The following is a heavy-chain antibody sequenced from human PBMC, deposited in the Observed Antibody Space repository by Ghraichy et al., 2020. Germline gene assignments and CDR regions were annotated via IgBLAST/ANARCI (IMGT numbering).Heavy chain of an antibody. V-gene: IGHV4-4*07. J-gene: IGHJ6*02. CDR3: ASTYFDFWSDSSGYGMDV. D-gene: IGHD3-3*01. CDR1: GGSIRRYY. Sequence: SETLSLTFTVSGGSIRRYYWSWIRQPAGKGLEWIGRIYISGSINYNPSLKSRVTMSLDTSKNQFSLKLSSVTAADTAVYYCASTYFDFWSDSSGYGMDVWGQGTTVTVSS. CDR2: IYISGSI.